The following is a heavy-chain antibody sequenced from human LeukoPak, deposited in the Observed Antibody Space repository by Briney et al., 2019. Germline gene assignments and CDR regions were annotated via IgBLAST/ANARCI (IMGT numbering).Heavy chain of an antibody. Sequence: GGSLRLSCAASGFTFSSCSMNWVRQAPGKGLEWVSSISSSSSYIYYADSVKGRFTISRDNAKNSLYLQMNSLRAEDTAVYYCARAADSSGWYYFDYWGQGTLVTVSS. J-gene: IGHJ4*02. CDR3: ARAADSSGWYYFDY. CDR1: GFTFSSCS. D-gene: IGHD6-19*01. V-gene: IGHV3-21*01. CDR2: ISSSSSYI.